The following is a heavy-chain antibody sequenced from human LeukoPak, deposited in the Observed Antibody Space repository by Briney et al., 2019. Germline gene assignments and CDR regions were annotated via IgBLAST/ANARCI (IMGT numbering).Heavy chain of an antibody. CDR1: GGSISSYY. CDR2: IYYSGST. CDR3: ASGVAVAAYYFDY. Sequence: NPSETLSLTCTVSGGSISSYYWSWIRQPPGKGLEWIGYIYYSGSTNYNPSLKSRVTISVDTSKNQFSLKLSSVTAADTAVYYCASGVAVAAYYFDYWGQGTLVTVSS. D-gene: IGHD6-19*01. J-gene: IGHJ4*02. V-gene: IGHV4-59*01.